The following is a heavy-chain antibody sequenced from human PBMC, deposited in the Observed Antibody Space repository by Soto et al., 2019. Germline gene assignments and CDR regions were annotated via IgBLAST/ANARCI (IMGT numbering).Heavy chain of an antibody. Sequence: QVQLVESGGGVVQPGRSLRLSCAASGFTFSSYGMHWVRQAPGKGLEWVAVISYDGSNKYYADSVKGRFTNSRDNSKNTLYMQMKSLRAEDTAVYYCSCVGATVYWGQGTLVNVSS. CDR1: GFTFSSYG. D-gene: IGHD1-26*01. CDR3: SCVGATVY. V-gene: IGHV3-30*03. J-gene: IGHJ4*02. CDR2: ISYDGSNK.